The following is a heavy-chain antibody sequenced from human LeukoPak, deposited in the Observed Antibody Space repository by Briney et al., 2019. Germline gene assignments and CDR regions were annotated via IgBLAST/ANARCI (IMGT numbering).Heavy chain of an antibody. CDR2: INPNSGGT. CDR1: GYTFTGYY. CDR3: ARGSAKYCSSTSCYWGFDY. Sequence: ASVKVSCKASGYTFTGYYLHWVRQAPGQGLEWMGWINPNSGGTNYAQKFQGRVTMTRDTSISTAYMELSRLRSDDTAVYYCARGSAKYCSSTSCYWGFDYWGQGTLVTVSS. V-gene: IGHV1-2*02. J-gene: IGHJ4*02. D-gene: IGHD2-2*01.